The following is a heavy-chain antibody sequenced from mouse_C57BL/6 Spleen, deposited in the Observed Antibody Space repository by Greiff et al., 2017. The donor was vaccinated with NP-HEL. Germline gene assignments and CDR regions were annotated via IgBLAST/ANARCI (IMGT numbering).Heavy chain of an antibody. CDR1: GYAFSSSW. Sequence: VQLQQSGPELVKPGASVKISCKASGYAFSSSWMNWVKQRPGKGLEWIGRIYPGDGDTNYNGKFKGKATLTADKSSSTAYMQLSSLTSEDSAVYFCARSELGRRGYFDYWGQGTTLTVSS. J-gene: IGHJ2*01. CDR2: IYPGDGDT. V-gene: IGHV1-82*01. CDR3: ARSELGRRGYFDY. D-gene: IGHD4-1*01.